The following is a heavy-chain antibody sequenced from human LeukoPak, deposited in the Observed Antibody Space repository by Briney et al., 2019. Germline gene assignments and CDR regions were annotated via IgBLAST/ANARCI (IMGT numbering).Heavy chain of an antibody. D-gene: IGHD3-22*01. V-gene: IGHV1-69*05. CDR3: ARDSPYDSSGYADAFDI. CDR1: GGTFSSYA. Sequence: ASVKVSCKASGGTFSSYATSWVRQAPGQGLEWMGGIIPIFGTANYAQKFQGRVTITTDESTSTAYMELSSLRSGDTAVYYCARDSPYDSSGYADAFDIWGQGTMVTVSS. CDR2: IIPIFGTA. J-gene: IGHJ3*02.